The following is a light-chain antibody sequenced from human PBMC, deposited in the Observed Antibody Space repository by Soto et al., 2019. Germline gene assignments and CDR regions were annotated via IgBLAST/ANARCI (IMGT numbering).Light chain of an antibody. V-gene: IGLV2-23*02. CDR1: SSDVGSYNL. CDR3: CSYSGSSYV. CDR2: EVS. Sequence: QSALTQPASVSGSPGQSITISCTGTSSDVGSYNLVSWYQQHPGKATKLLIYEVSKRPSGVSNRFPGYKSGNTASLTISGLQGEDEADFYCCSYSGSSYVFGTGTKLTVL. J-gene: IGLJ1*01.